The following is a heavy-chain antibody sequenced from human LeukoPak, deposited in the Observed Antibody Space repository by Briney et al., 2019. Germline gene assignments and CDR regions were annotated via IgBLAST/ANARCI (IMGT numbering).Heavy chain of an antibody. D-gene: IGHD3-9*01. CDR3: AREAIGRYFDWLPHLLDGMDV. CDR2: ISSSSSTI. Sequence: GGSLRLSCAASGFTFSSYAMSWVRQAPGKGLEWVSYISSSSSTIYYADSVKGRFTISRDNARNSLYLQMNSLRAEDTAVYYCAREAIGRYFDWLPHLLDGMDVWGQGTTVTVSS. CDR1: GFTFSSYA. J-gene: IGHJ6*02. V-gene: IGHV3-48*04.